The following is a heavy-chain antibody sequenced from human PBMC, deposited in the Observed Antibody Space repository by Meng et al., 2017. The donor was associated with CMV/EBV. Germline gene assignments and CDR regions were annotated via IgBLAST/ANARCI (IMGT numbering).Heavy chain of an antibody. CDR3: ARDWDFYDNTGYPIDY. CDR2: IWYDGSNK. J-gene: IGHJ4*02. Sequence: GESLKISCAASGFLFSSYGMHWVRQAPGKGLEWVTFIWYDGSNKYYADSVKGRFTTSRDNSRNTLHLQMNSLRAEDTAIYYCARDWDFYDNTGYPIDYWGQGTLLTVSS. CDR1: GFLFSSYG. V-gene: IGHV3-30*02. D-gene: IGHD3-22*01.